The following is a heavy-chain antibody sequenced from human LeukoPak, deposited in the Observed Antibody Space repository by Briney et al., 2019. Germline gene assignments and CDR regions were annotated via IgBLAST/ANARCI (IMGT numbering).Heavy chain of an antibody. Sequence: SVKVSCKASGGTFSSYAISWVRQAPGQGLEWMGRIIPIFGTANYAQKFQGRVMITMDESTSTAYMELSSLRSEDTAVYYCARDHLSLQYFDYWGQGTLVTVSS. CDR2: IIPIFGTA. CDR1: GGTFSSYA. D-gene: IGHD4-11*01. V-gene: IGHV1-69*05. J-gene: IGHJ4*02. CDR3: ARDHLSLQYFDY.